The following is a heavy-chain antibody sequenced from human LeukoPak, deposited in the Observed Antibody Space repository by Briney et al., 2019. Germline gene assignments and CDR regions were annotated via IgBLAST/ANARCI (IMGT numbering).Heavy chain of an antibody. J-gene: IGHJ4*02. V-gene: IGHV4-30-2*01. CDR3: ARGQTLFDY. CDR2: IYHSGST. Sequence: KTSQTLSLTCAVSGGSISSAGYSWSWIRQPPGKGLEWIGFIYHSGSTYYNPSLKSRVTISVDTSKNQFSLKLNSVTAADTAVYYCARGQTLFDYWAREPWSPSPQ. CDR1: GGSISSAGYS.